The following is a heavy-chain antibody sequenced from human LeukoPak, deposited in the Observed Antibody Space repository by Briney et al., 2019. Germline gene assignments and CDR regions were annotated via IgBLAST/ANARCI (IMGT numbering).Heavy chain of an antibody. V-gene: IGHV1-18*01. CDR3: ARVYTSVVDY. Sequence: KLQGRVTMTTDTSTSTAYMELRSLRSDDTAVYYCARVYTSVVDYWGQGTLVTVSS. J-gene: IGHJ4*02. D-gene: IGHD2-2*02.